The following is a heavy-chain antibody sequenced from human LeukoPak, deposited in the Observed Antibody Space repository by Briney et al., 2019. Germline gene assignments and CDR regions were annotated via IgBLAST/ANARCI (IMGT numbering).Heavy chain of an antibody. CDR2: ISGSGGST. J-gene: IGHJ4*02. V-gene: IGHV3-23*01. CDR1: GFTFSSYA. Sequence: GGSLRLSCAASGFTFSSYAMSWVRQAPGKGLEWVSAISGSGGSTYYADSVKGRFTISRDNSKNTLYLQMDSLRAEDTAVYYCAPPPTVAAHSTGFDYWGQGTLVTVSS. CDR3: APPPTVAAHSTGFDY. D-gene: IGHD6-19*01.